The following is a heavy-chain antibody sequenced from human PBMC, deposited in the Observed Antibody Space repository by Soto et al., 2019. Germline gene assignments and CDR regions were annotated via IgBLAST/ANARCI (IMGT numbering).Heavy chain of an antibody. CDR2: ISYDGSNK. D-gene: IGHD3-22*01. CDR1: GFTFSSYG. J-gene: IGHJ4*02. Sequence: PGGSLRLSCAASGFTFSSYGMHWVRQAPGKGLEWVAVISYDGSNKYYADSVKGRFTISRDNSKNTLYLQMNSLRAEDTAVYYCAKSVNYYDSSGYFPEFDYWGQGTLVTVS. V-gene: IGHV3-30*18. CDR3: AKSVNYYDSSGYFPEFDY.